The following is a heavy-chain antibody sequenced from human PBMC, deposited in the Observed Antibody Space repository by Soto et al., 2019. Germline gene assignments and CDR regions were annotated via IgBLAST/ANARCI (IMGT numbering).Heavy chain of an antibody. CDR2: IDPSDSYT. Sequence: PGESLKISCKGSGYIFTSYWSSWVRQMPGKGLEWMGRIDPSDSYTNYSPSFQGHVTISADKSISTAYLQWSSLKASDTAMYYCARLEAALNWFDPWGQGTLVTVS. J-gene: IGHJ5*02. CDR3: ARLEAALNWFDP. D-gene: IGHD2-15*01. CDR1: GYIFTSYW. V-gene: IGHV5-10-1*01.